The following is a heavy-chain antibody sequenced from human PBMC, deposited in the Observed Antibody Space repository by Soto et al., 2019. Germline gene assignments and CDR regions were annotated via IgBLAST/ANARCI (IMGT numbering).Heavy chain of an antibody. D-gene: IGHD2-15*01. Sequence: RASVKVSFKASGYKFTTYFIHWLRQAPGQGLEWMGMIHPSGDTGYAQKFRGRVTMTIDTSTTTAYMELRNLTSEDTAVYFSVRGYCTTSPCSGDFQFWGQGTLVTVSS. CDR3: VRGYCTTSPCSGDFQF. V-gene: IGHV1-46*01. J-gene: IGHJ1*01. CDR2: IHPSGDT. CDR1: GYKFTTYF.